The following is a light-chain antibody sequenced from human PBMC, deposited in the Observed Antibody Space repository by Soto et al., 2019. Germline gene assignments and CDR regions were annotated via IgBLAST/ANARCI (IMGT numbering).Light chain of an antibody. CDR2: GAS. Sequence: ESVLTQSPGTLSLSPGEKATLSCRASQSVSSSYLAWYQLKPGQAPRLLIYGASSRATGIPDRFSGSGSGTDFTLTVSRLEPEDFAVYYCQQFGSSSWTFGQGTKVDIK. CDR1: QSVSSSY. V-gene: IGKV3-20*01. J-gene: IGKJ1*01. CDR3: QQFGSSSWT.